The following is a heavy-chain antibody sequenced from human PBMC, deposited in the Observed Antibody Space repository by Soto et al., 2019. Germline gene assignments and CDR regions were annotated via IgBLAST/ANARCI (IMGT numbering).Heavy chain of an antibody. CDR1: GGSISSGGYY. Sequence: QVQLQESGPGLVKPSQTLSLTCTVSGGSISSGGYYWSWIRQHPGKGLEWIGYIYYSGSTYYNPSLKGRVTISVDTSKHQFSLKLSSVTAADTAGYYCARGTYSSSWYYFDYWGQGTLVTVSS. CDR2: IYYSGST. J-gene: IGHJ4*02. D-gene: IGHD6-13*01. V-gene: IGHV4-31*03. CDR3: ARGTYSSSWYYFDY.